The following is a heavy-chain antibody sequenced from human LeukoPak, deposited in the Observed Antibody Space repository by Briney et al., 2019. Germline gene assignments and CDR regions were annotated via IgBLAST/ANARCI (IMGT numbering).Heavy chain of an antibody. CDR2: ISSSSTI. J-gene: IGHJ4*02. CDR1: GFTFSSYS. CDR3: AKDRGYDSSGYYPGLFDY. Sequence: GGSLRLSCAASGFTFSSYSMNWVRQAPGKGLEWVSYISSSSTIYYADSVKGRFTISRDNSKNTLYLQMNSLRAEDTAVYYCAKDRGYDSSGYYPGLFDYWGQGTLVTVSS. D-gene: IGHD3-22*01. V-gene: IGHV3-48*01.